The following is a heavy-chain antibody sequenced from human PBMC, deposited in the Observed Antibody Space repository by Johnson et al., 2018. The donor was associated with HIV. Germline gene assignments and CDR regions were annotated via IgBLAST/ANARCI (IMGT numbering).Heavy chain of an antibody. Sequence: VQLVESGGGVVRPGGSLRVSCTASGFTFDDYGMSWVRQGPGKGLEWVSGFDWNGGSTGSADSVKGRFTISRDNAKNSLYRQINSLRAEDTAVYYCARDSGRYSSSWATFGAFDIWGQGTMVTVSS. V-gene: IGHV3-20*04. CDR3: ARDSGRYSSSWATFGAFDI. J-gene: IGHJ3*02. CDR1: GFTFDDYG. CDR2: FDWNGGST. D-gene: IGHD6-13*01.